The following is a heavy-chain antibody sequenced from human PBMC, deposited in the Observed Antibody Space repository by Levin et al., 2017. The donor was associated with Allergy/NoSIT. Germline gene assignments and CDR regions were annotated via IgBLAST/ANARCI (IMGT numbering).Heavy chain of an antibody. Sequence: PSETLSLTCAASGFTFSNYWMYWVRQAPGKGLVWVSRIKSDGSSTTYADSVKGRFTISRDNAKNTLYLQMNSLRAEDTAVYYCARGGTYGSLGYWGQGTLVTVSS. J-gene: IGHJ4*02. CDR3: ARGGTYGSLGY. V-gene: IGHV3-74*01. CDR2: IKSDGSST. D-gene: IGHD3-10*01. CDR1: GFTFSNYW.